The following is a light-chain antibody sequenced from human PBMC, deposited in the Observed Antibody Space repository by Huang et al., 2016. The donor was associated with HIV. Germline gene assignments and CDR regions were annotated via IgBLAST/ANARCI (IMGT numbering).Light chain of an antibody. V-gene: IGKV1-39*01. CDR3: QQSYSTPLT. J-gene: IGKJ4*01. CDR1: QIISSY. Sequence: DIQMTQSPSSLSAPVGDRVTITCRASQIISSYLNWYQQKPGKAPKLLIYAASSLQSGVPSRFSGSGSGTDFTLTISSLQPEDFATYYCQQSYSTPLTFGGGTKVEIK. CDR2: AAS.